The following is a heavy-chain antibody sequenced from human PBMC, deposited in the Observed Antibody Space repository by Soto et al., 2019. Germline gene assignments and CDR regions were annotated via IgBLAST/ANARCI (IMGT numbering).Heavy chain of an antibody. CDR1: GFTFSNYV. CDR3: AKDWRELSPGLPQIFDS. V-gene: IGHV3-23*01. D-gene: IGHD3-16*02. Sequence: GGSLRLSCAASGFTFSNYVMSWVRQAPGKGLEWVSAISGSGGSTYYADSVKGRFTISRDNSKNTLSLQMNSLRAEDTAVYYCAKDWRELSPGLPQIFDSWGQGTLVTVSS. CDR2: ISGSGGST. J-gene: IGHJ4*02.